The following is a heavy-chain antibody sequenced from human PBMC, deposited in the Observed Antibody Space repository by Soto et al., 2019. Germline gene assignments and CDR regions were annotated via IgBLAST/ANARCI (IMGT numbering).Heavy chain of an antibody. CDR2: IGTADDT. V-gene: IGHV3-13*01. D-gene: IGHD3-16*01. CDR3: ARDRGSYGRGDFDY. J-gene: IGHJ4*02. Sequence: GGSLRLSCAASGFIFNNYDMHWVRQVAGKGLEWVAAIGTADDTYYPDSVKGRFTISRENAKNSFYLQMNSLRAEDTAVYYCARDRGSYGRGDFDYWGQGTLVTVSS. CDR1: GFIFNNYD.